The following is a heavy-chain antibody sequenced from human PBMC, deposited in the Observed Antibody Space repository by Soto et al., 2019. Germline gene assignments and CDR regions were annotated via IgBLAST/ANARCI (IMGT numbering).Heavy chain of an antibody. D-gene: IGHD3-22*01. J-gene: IGHJ5*01. Sequence: ESGGGLVKPGGSLRLSCAASGFNFSDYYMTWIRQAPGKGLEWISYISSSSRDTEYADSVKGRFMISRDNAKRSMSLQMNSLRVEDTAVYYCARWLEVLTTSDSWGQGILVTVSS. V-gene: IGHV3-11*06. CDR1: GFNFSDYY. CDR2: ISSSSRDT. CDR3: ARWLEVLTTSDS.